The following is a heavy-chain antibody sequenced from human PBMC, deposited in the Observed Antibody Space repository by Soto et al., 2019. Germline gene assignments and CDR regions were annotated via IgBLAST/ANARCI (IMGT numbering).Heavy chain of an antibody. CDR1: GGTFSSYA. Sequence: QVQLVQSGAEVKKPGSSVKVSCKASGGTFSSYAISWVRQAPGQGLEWMGGIIPIFGTANYAQKFQGRVTITADESTSTAYMELSRLRSEDTAVYYCARDRSGVTTQGGGMDVWGQGTTVTVSS. CDR3: ARDRSGVTTQGGGMDV. V-gene: IGHV1-69*01. J-gene: IGHJ6*02. CDR2: IIPIFGTA. D-gene: IGHD4-17*01.